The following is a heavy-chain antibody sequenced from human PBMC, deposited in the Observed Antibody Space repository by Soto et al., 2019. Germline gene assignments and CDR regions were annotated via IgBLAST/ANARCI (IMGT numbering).Heavy chain of an antibody. CDR3: ARDLSSGYQTFYFDY. V-gene: IGHV4-38-2*02. CDR1: GYLIKVGYS. CDR2: TCYDGKS. J-gene: IGHJ4*01. D-gene: IGHD3-22*01. Sequence: SETLSLTCKVSGYLIKVGYSWGGFRQSPGKGLEWIVSTCYDGKSYYKPSLKSRVVMSVDLANNQFSLRLRSVTAADTAVYYCARDLSSGYQTFYFDYWGQGTPVTVSS.